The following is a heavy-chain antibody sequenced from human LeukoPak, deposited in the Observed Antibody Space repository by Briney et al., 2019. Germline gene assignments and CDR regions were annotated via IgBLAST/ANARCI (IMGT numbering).Heavy chain of an antibody. D-gene: IGHD6-19*01. J-gene: IGHJ4*02. CDR2: ISPSSSTI. CDR1: GFTFRSYG. V-gene: IGHV3-48*01. Sequence: PGGSLRLSCAASGFTFRSYGMNWVRQAPGKGLEWVSYISPSSSTIYYADSGKGRFTISRDNAKNSLYLQMNSLRAEDTAVYYCAREHTPFGSGCTAAYWGQGTLVTVSS. CDR3: AREHTPFGSGCTAAY.